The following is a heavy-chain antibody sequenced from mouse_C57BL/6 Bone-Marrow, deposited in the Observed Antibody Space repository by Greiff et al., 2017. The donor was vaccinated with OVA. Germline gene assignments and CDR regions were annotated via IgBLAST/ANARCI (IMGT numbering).Heavy chain of an antibody. J-gene: IGHJ4*01. CDR2: ISSGSSTI. Sequence: EVMLVESGGGLVKPGGSLKLSCAASGFTFSDYGMHWVRQAPEKGLEWVAYISSGSSTIYYADTVKGRFTISRDNAKNTLFLQMTSLRSEDTAMYYGARGWFNDEDAMDYWGQGTSVTVSS. CDR1: GFTFSDYG. V-gene: IGHV5-17*01. CDR3: ARGWFNDEDAMDY. D-gene: IGHD2-3*01.